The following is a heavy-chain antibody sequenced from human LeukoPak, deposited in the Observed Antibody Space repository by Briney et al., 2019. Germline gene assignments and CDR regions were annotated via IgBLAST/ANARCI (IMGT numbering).Heavy chain of an antibody. Sequence: KPSETLSLTCTVSGGSISSSSYYWGWIRQPPGKGLEWIGSIYYSGSTYYNPSLKSRVTISVDTSKNQFSLKLSSVTAADTALYYCARCHSGYDDYWGQGTLVTVSS. D-gene: IGHD5-12*01. V-gene: IGHV4-39*07. J-gene: IGHJ4*02. CDR2: IYYSGST. CDR1: GGSISSSSYY. CDR3: ARCHSGYDDY.